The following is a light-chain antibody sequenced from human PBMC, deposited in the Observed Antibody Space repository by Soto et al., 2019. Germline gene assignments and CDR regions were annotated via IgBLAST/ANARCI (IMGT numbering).Light chain of an antibody. J-gene: IGKJ1*01. CDR2: RAS. CDR3: QHYNSYTWT. V-gene: IGKV1-5*01. Sequence: DIQMTQSPSTLSASVGDRVTISCRASQPILTFLAWYQQKPGKAPKILIYRASTLERGVPSRFSGSGSGTDFTLTITSLQPDDFATYYCQHYNSYTWTFGPGTTVDI. CDR1: QPILTF.